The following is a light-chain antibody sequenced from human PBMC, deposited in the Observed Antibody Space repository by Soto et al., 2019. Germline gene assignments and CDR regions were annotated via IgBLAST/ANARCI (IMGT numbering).Light chain of an antibody. Sequence: QSALTQPASVSGSPGQSITISCTGTSSDVGGYNYVSWYQQHPGKAPKLMIYEVSNRPSGVSNRCSGSKSGNTASLTSSGLQSEDEGDYYCSSYTSGSTGVFRGGTKVTLL. CDR2: EVS. CDR1: SSDVGGYNY. CDR3: SSYTSGSTGV. V-gene: IGLV2-14*01. J-gene: IGLJ2*01.